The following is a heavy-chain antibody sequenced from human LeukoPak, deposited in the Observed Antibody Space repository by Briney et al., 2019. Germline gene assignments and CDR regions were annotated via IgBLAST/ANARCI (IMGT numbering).Heavy chain of an antibody. CDR2: ISGSGGST. V-gene: IGHV3-23*01. D-gene: IGHD1-26*01. CDR3: AKDLSGVVGAKNY. J-gene: IGHJ4*02. CDR1: GFTFIKYS. Sequence: GGSLRLSCAASGFTFIKYSMNWVRQAPGKELEWVSAISGSGGSTYYADSVKGRFTISRDNSKNTLYLQMNSLRAEDTAVYYCAKDLSGVVGAKNYWGQGTLVTVSS.